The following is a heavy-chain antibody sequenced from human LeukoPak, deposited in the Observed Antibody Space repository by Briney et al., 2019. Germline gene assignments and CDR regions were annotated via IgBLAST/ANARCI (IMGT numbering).Heavy chain of an antibody. CDR1: GGSISSGGYY. CDR2: IYYSGST. Sequence: SETLSLTCTVSGGSISSGGYYWSWIRQHPGKGLEWIGYIYYSGSTYYNPSLKSRVTISVDTSKNQFSLKLSSVTAADTAVYYCARGQLHSIGGLRLDRIRAAAGPHFDYWGQGTLVTVSS. D-gene: IGHD6-13*01. CDR3: ARGQLHSIGGLRLDRIRAAAGPHFDY. J-gene: IGHJ4*02. V-gene: IGHV4-31*03.